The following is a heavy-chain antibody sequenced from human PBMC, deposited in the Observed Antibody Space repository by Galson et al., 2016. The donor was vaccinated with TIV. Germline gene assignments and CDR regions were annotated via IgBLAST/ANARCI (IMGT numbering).Heavy chain of an antibody. V-gene: IGHV3-23*01. CDR1: GFTLGVYV. D-gene: IGHD1-14*01. CDR2: ISGSGGSV. Sequence: SLRLSCAASGFTLGVYVMTWVRQAPGKGLEWMSNISGSGGSVSYADSVKGRFTISRDNSENTLYLQMNGLRADDTAVYYCAKSGTNLIDYWGQGTLVSVFS. J-gene: IGHJ4*02. CDR3: AKSGTNLIDY.